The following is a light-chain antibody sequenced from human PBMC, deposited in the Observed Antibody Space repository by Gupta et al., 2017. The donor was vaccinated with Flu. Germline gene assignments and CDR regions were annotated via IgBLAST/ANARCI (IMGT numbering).Light chain of an antibody. CDR1: QSVSSSY. CDR2: GAS. CDR3: QQYGSSPRT. V-gene: IGKV3-20*01. J-gene: IGKJ1*01. Sequence: GRATLSCRASQSVSSSYLAWYQQKPGQAPRLLIYGASSRATGIPDRFSGSGSGTDFTLTISRLEPEDFAVYYCQQYGSSPRTFGQGTKVEIK.